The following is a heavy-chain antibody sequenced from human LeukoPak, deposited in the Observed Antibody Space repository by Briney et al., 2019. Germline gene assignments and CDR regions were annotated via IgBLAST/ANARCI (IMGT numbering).Heavy chain of an antibody. D-gene: IGHD2-2*01. CDR3: ATASTSCCLSSGMDV. J-gene: IGHJ6*02. CDR2: INPNSGGT. CDR1: GYTFTGYY. V-gene: IGHV1-2*04. Sequence: ASVKVSCKASGYTFTGYYMHWVRQAPGQGLEWMGWINPNSGGTNYAQKFQGWVTMTRDTSISTAYMELSRLRSDDTAVYYCATASTSCCLSSGMDVWGQGTTVTVSS.